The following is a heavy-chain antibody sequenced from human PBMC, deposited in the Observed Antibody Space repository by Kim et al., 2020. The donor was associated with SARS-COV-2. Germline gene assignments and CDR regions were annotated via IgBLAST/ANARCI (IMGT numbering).Heavy chain of an antibody. J-gene: IGHJ4*02. D-gene: IGHD2-21*01. CDR2: TNAGNGAT. CDR1: GYIFTSYN. Sequence: ASVKVSCKPPGYIFTSYNLHWVRQAPGQRPECMGWTNAGNGATHPSQKFQGRISLTTDTSASTAYMELRSLISEDTAVYYCATISGPGSSLAYWGQGTLVTVSS. V-gene: IGHV1-3*01. CDR3: ATISGPGSSLAY.